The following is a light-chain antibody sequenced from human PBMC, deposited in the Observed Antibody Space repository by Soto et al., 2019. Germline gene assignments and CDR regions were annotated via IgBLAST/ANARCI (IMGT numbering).Light chain of an antibody. CDR1: SGHSNYA. Sequence: QPVLTQSPSASASLGASVKLTCTLTSGHSNYAIAWHQQRPEKGPRFLMKVNSDGSHDKGDEIPDRFSGSSSGAERYLTSSSLHSEDEADYYCQTWGTGRLYVFGTGTKVTVL. CDR2: VNSDGSH. J-gene: IGLJ1*01. CDR3: QTWGTGRLYV. V-gene: IGLV4-69*01.